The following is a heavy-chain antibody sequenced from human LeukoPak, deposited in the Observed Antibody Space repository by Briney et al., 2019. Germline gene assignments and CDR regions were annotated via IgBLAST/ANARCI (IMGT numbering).Heavy chain of an antibody. CDR1: GGSISSYY. CDR2: IYYSGST. J-gene: IGHJ4*02. Sequence: PSETLSLTCTVSGGSISSYYWSWIRRPPGKGLEWIGYIYYSGSTNYNPSLKSRVTISVDTSKNQFSLKLSSVTAADTAMYYCARVSGYDWESFYDYWGQGSLVTVSS. D-gene: IGHD5-12*01. CDR3: ARVSGYDWESFYDY. V-gene: IGHV4-59*01.